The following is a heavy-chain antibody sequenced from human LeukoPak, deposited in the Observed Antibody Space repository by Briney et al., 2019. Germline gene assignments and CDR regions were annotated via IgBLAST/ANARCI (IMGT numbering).Heavy chain of an antibody. V-gene: IGHV3-9*01. Sequence: GRSLRLSCAASGFTFDDYAMHWVRQAPGKGLEWVSGISWNSGSIGYADSVKGRFTISRDNAKNSLYLQMNSLRAEDTALYYCAKDKGYGDYSRAFDIWGQGTMVTVSS. D-gene: IGHD4-17*01. CDR3: AKDKGYGDYSRAFDI. CDR1: GFTFDDYA. CDR2: ISWNSGSI. J-gene: IGHJ3*02.